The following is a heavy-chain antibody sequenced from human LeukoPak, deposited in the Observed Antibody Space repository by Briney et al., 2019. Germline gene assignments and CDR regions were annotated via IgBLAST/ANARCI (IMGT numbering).Heavy chain of an antibody. J-gene: IGHJ5*02. Sequence: GESLKISCKGSGYSFTTYWIAWVRQMPGKGLEWMGIIYPGDSDTRYSPSFQGQVTTSADKSISTAYLQWSSLKASDSAMYYCARMSIAAASPFDPWGQGTLVTVSS. CDR1: GYSFTTYW. CDR3: ARMSIAAASPFDP. D-gene: IGHD6-13*01. V-gene: IGHV5-51*01. CDR2: IYPGDSDT.